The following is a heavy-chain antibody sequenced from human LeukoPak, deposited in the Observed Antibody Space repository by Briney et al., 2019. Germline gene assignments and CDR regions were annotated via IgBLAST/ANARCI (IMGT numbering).Heavy chain of an antibody. CDR1: GFTFSDYY. J-gene: IGHJ3*02. Sequence: GGSPRLSCAASGFTFSDYYMSWIRQAPGKGLEWVSYISSSGSTIYYADSVKGRFTISRDNAKNSLYLQMNSLRAEDTAVYYCARDPQSSGANYYAFDIWGQGTMVTVSS. CDR2: ISSSGSTI. CDR3: ARDPQSSGANYYAFDI. V-gene: IGHV3-11*01. D-gene: IGHD4/OR15-4a*01.